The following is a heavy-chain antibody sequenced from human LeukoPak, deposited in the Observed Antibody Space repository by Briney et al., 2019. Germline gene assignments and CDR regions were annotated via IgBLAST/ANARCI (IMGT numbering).Heavy chain of an antibody. CDR1: GFTFSSYG. D-gene: IGHD2-15*01. Sequence: GGSLRLSCAASGFTFSSYGMSWVRQAPGKGLEWVSAISGSGDNPYYADSVKGRFTISRDNSKNTLYLQMNSLRAEDAAVYYCAKAPVTSCRGAFCYPFDYWGQGTLVTVSS. CDR3: AKAPVTSCRGAFCYPFDY. CDR2: ISGSGDNP. J-gene: IGHJ4*02. V-gene: IGHV3-23*01.